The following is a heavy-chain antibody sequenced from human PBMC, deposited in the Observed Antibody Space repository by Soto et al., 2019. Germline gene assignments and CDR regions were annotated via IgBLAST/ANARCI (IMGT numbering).Heavy chain of an antibody. CDR3: AKDRWNYGGGPFDY. CDR1: GFTFSSYG. J-gene: IGHJ4*02. D-gene: IGHD1-7*01. Sequence: GGSLRLSCAASGFTFSSYGMHWVRQAPGKGLEWVAVISYDGSNKYYADSVKGRFTISRDNSKNTLYLQMNSLRAEDTAVYYCAKDRWNYGGGPFDYWGQGTLVTVSS. CDR2: ISYDGSNK. V-gene: IGHV3-30*18.